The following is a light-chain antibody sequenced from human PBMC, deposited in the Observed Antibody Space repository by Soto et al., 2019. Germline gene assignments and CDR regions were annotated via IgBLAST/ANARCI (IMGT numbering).Light chain of an antibody. Sequence: EVVMTQSPATLSFSPGESATLSCRASHSVSSSLAWYQQKPGQTPRLLIYGASTRATGVPARFSGSGSGTEFTLTIGSLQSEDFAVYYCQNYNTWPRKFGQGTKVDIK. CDR3: QNYNTWPRK. J-gene: IGKJ1*01. V-gene: IGKV3-15*01. CDR1: HSVSSS. CDR2: GAS.